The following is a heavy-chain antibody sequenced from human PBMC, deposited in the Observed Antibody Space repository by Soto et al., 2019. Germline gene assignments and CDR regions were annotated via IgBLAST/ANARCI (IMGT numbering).Heavy chain of an antibody. J-gene: IGHJ5*02. D-gene: IGHD3-3*01. CDR1: GGSFSGYY. V-gene: IGHV4-34*01. Sequence: SETLSLTCAVYGGSFSGYYWSWIRQPPGKGLEWIGEINHSGSTNYNPSLKSRVTISVDTSKNQFSLKLSSVTAADTAVYYCARESYDFWSGCLFDPWGQGTLVTVSS. CDR3: ARESYDFWSGCLFDP. CDR2: INHSGST.